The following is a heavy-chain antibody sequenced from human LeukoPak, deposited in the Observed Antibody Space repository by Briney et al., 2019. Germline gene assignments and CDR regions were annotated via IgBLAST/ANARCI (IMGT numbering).Heavy chain of an antibody. CDR2: ISSSSSYI. J-gene: IGHJ3*02. D-gene: IGHD1-14*01. Sequence: GGSLRLSCAASGFIFSSYTMNWVRQAPGKGLEWVSSISSSSSYIYFADSVKGRFTISRDNAKNSLYLQMNSLRAEDTAVYYCARGALGMSGRIVDAFDIWGQGTRVTVSS. CDR3: ARGALGMSGRIVDAFDI. V-gene: IGHV3-21*01. CDR1: GFIFSSYT.